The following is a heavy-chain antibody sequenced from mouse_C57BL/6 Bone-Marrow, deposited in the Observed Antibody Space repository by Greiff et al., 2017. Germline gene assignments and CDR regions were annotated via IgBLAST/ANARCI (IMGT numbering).Heavy chain of an antibody. CDR2: IDPETGGT. Sequence: QVHVKQSGAELVRPGASVTLSCKASGYTFTDYEMHWVKQTPVHGLEWIGAIDPETGGTAYNQKFKGKAILTADKSSSTAYMELRSLTSEDSAVYYCTDYYGQRYFDVWGTGTTVTVSS. CDR3: TDYYGQRYFDV. J-gene: IGHJ1*03. V-gene: IGHV1-15*01. D-gene: IGHD1-2*01. CDR1: GYTFTDYE.